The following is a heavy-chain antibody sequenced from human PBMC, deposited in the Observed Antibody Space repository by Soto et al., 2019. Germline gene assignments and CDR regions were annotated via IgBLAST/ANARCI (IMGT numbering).Heavy chain of an antibody. J-gene: IGHJ4*02. CDR2: ISSSSSYI. CDR3: ARDGLGGEAY. CDR1: GFTFSSYS. Sequence: EVQLVESGGGLVKPGGSLRLSCAASGFTFSSYSMNWVRQAPGKGLEWVSSISSSSSYIYYADSVKGRFTISRDNAKNSLYLQMNSLRAEDTSVYYCARDGLGGEAYWGQGTLVTVSS. V-gene: IGHV3-21*01. D-gene: IGHD3-10*01.